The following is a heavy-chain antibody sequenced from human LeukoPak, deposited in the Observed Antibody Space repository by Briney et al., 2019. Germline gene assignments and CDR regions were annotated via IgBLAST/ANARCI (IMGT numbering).Heavy chain of an antibody. V-gene: IGHV3-9*01. CDR1: GFTFSNYA. CDR3: AKDRYSSSWYEFDY. CDR2: ISWNSGSI. Sequence: GGSLRLSCAASGFTFSNYAMHWVRQAPGKGLEWVSGISWNSGSIGYADSVKGRFTISRDNAKNSLYLQMNSLRAEDTALYYCAKDRYSSSWYEFDYWGQGTLVTVSS. D-gene: IGHD6-13*01. J-gene: IGHJ4*02.